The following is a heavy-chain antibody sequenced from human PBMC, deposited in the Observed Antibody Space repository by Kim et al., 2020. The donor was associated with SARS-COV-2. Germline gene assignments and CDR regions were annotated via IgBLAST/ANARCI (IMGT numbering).Heavy chain of an antibody. Sequence: GGSLRLSCAASGLTFVDAWMTWVRQAPGKGLEWIARIKSRGGTTDYAAPVKGRFTISRDDSRNTQYLQMNSLRVEDTGTYYCAHDADSYYTFHFWGQGTL. J-gene: IGHJ4*02. CDR3: AHDADSYYTFHF. V-gene: IGHV3-15*01. CDR1: GLTFVDAW. CDR2: IKSRGGTT. D-gene: IGHD2-21*01.